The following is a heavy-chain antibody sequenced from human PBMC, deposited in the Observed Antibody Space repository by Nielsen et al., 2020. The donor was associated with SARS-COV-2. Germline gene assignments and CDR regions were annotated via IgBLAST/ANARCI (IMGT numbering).Heavy chain of an antibody. Sequence: GESLKISCAASGFTFSDYAMSWVRQAPGKGLEWVSGIVGTGGTTYYADSVKGRFTISRDNSKDTLYLQMNSLRAEDTAIYYCARRDIPHRTGFAPFFYYWGQGTLVTVSS. V-gene: IGHV3-23*01. D-gene: IGHD3/OR15-3a*01. CDR2: IVGTGGTT. CDR1: GFTFSDYA. J-gene: IGHJ4*02. CDR3: ARRDIPHRTGFAPFFYY.